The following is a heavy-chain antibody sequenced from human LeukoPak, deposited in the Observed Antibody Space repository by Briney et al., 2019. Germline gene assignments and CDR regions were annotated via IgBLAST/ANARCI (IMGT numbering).Heavy chain of an antibody. D-gene: IGHD1-26*01. CDR1: GFSFTSYS. CDR3: AKGGKWDVTPFDY. CDR2: ISGGGGST. Sequence: GGSLRLSCAASGFSFTSYSMNWVRQAPGKGLEWVSTISGGGGSTYYADSMKGRFTISRDNSKNTLYLQVNSLRVEDTAVYYCAKGGKWDVTPFDYWGQGTLVTVSS. J-gene: IGHJ4*02. V-gene: IGHV3-23*01.